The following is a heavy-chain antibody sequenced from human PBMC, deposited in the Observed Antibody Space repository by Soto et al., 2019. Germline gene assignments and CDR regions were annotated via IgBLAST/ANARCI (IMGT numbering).Heavy chain of an antibody. V-gene: IGHV1-2*04. CDR2: INPNSGVT. J-gene: IGHJ6*02. CDR1: GYTFTGYY. Sequence: GASVKVSCKASGYTFTGYYIHWVRQAPGQGLEWMGWINPNSGVTNYAQKFQGWVTMTRDTSISTAYMELSRLRSDDSAVYYCARDGYCSGTRCYTPNPYYYYAMDVWGQGTTVTVSS. D-gene: IGHD2-2*02. CDR3: ARDGYCSGTRCYTPNPYYYYAMDV.